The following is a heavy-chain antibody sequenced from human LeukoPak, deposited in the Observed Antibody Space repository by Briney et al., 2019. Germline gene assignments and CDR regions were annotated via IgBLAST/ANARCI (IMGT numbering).Heavy chain of an antibody. J-gene: IGHJ4*02. Sequence: SETLSLTCTVSGGSISSYYWSWIRQPPGMGLEWIGYSYYSGSTNYNPSLKSRVTISVDTSKNQFSLKLSSVTAADTAVYYCARSRWLGDYYFDYWGQGTLVTVSS. CDR1: GGSISSYY. D-gene: IGHD3-10*01. V-gene: IGHV4-59*08. CDR2: SYYSGST. CDR3: ARSRWLGDYYFDY.